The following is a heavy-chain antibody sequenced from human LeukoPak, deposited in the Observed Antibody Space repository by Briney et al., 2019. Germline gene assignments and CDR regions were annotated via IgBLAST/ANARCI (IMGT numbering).Heavy chain of an antibody. CDR2: IRSKAYGGTT. CDR1: GFTFGDYA. Sequence: GGSLRLSCAASGFTFGDYAMSWFRQAPGKGLEWVGFIRSKAYGGTTEYAASVKGRFTISRDDSKSIAYLQMNSLKTEDTAVYYCTRSTSHYYDSSGYYFHFDYWGQGTLVTVSS. J-gene: IGHJ4*02. CDR3: TRSTSHYYDSSGYYFHFDY. V-gene: IGHV3-49*03. D-gene: IGHD3-22*01.